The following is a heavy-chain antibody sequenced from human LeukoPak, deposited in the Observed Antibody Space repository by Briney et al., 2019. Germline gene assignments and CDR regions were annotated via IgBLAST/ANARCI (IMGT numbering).Heavy chain of an antibody. CDR2: IIPILGIA. J-gene: IGHJ4*02. Sequence: ASVKVSCKVSRYTLTELSMHWVRQAPGQGLEWMGRIIPILGIANYAQKFQGRVTITADKSTSTAYMELSSLRSEDTAVYYCARDRLYGSGSYYNDYWGQGTLVTVSS. CDR3: ARDRLYGSGSYYNDY. V-gene: IGHV1-69*04. CDR1: RYTLTELS. D-gene: IGHD3-10*01.